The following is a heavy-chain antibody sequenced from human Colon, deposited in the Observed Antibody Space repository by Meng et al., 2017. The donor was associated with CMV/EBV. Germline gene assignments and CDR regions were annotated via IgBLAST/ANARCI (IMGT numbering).Heavy chain of an antibody. V-gene: IGHV2-5*02. CDR3: AHGRGWLTDY. CDR1: GFPSRTPEVG. D-gene: IGHD6-19*01. CDR2: IYWDDDN. J-gene: IGHJ4*02. Sequence: QLHLTYSGPPPVKPTQTLTLTCTFPGFPSRTPEVGVHWIRQPPGKALEWLALIYWDDDNQFRPSLKNRITITKDTSKNQVVLTMTNMDPVDTATYYCAHGRGWLTDYWGQGTLVTVSS.